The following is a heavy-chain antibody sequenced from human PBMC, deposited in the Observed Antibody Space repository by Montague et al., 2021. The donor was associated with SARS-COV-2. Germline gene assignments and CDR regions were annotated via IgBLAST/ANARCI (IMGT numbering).Heavy chain of an antibody. CDR2: FSLTGGT. Sequence: SETLSLTCSVSGGPLRRSYYYWAWIRQPPGKGLEWIGSFSLTGGTFYNPSLRSRVTITADTSKSQFSMHLSSATAADTAVYYCARGSSDPPAVWGQGTTVAVSS. V-gene: IGHV4-39*01. CDR3: ARGSSDPPAV. D-gene: IGHD6-13*01. CDR1: GGPLRRSYYY. J-gene: IGHJ6*02.